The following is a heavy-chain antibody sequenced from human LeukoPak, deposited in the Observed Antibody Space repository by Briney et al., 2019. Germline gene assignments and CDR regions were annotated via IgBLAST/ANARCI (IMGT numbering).Heavy chain of an antibody. J-gene: IGHJ5*02. CDR3: ARNWFDP. CDR1: GFTFSRYD. Sequence: GGSLRLSCAASGFTFSRYDIHWVRQAAGKGLEWVSVIYGGGNTYYADSVKGRFTISRDKSKNTVYLQMNSLRFVDTAMYYCARNWFDPWGQGTLVTVSS. CDR2: IYGGGNT. V-gene: IGHV3-53*05.